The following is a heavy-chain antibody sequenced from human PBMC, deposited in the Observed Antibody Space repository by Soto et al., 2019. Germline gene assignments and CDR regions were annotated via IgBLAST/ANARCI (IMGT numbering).Heavy chain of an antibody. CDR3: ARSIAAAGTNYYYGMDV. Sequence: QVQLVQSGAEVKKPGASVKVSCKASGYTFTSYGISWVRQAPGQGLEWMGWISAYNGNTNYAQKLQGRVTMTTDTATSKTYMELRSLRSDDTAVYYCARSIAAAGTNYYYGMDVWGQGTTVTVSS. D-gene: IGHD6-13*01. CDR2: ISAYNGNT. V-gene: IGHV1-18*01. CDR1: GYTFTSYG. J-gene: IGHJ6*02.